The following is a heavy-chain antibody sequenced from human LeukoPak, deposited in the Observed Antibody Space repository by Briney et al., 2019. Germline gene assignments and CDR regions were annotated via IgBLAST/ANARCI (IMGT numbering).Heavy chain of an antibody. Sequence: GGSLRLSCAGSGFTVSSSYMSWVRQAPGKGLEWVSVLYSGGGIFYADSVKGRFTISRDISKNTLYLQMNSLRADDTAVYYCARGAISSWYEDWGQGTLVTVSS. CDR3: ARGAISSWYED. D-gene: IGHD6-13*01. CDR1: GFTVSSSY. CDR2: LYSGGGI. V-gene: IGHV3-66*01. J-gene: IGHJ4*02.